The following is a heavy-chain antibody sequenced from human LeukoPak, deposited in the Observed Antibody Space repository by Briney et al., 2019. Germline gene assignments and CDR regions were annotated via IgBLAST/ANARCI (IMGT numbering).Heavy chain of an antibody. CDR2: INHSGST. CDR1: GGSFSGYY. Sequence: SETLSLTCAVYGGSFSGYYWSWIRQPPGKGLEWIGEINHSGSTNYNPSLKSRVTISVDTSKNQFSLKLSSVTAADTAVYYCARGYTFDIWGQGTMVTVSS. CDR3: ARGYTFDI. J-gene: IGHJ3*02. D-gene: IGHD2-2*02. V-gene: IGHV4-34*01.